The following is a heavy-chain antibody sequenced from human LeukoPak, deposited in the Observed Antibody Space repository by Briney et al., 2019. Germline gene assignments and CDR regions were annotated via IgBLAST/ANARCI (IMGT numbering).Heavy chain of an antibody. CDR2: MSYDGSNK. D-gene: IGHD2-2*01. J-gene: IGHJ4*02. Sequence: PGGSLRLSCAASGFTFSSYAMHWVRQAPGKGLEWVAVMSYDGSNKYYADSVKGRFTISRDNSKNTLYLQMNSLRAEDTAVYYCARDPLPRYCSSTSCSPEYYFDYWGQGTLVTVSS. CDR1: GFTFSSYA. V-gene: IGHV3-30-3*01. CDR3: ARDPLPRYCSSTSCSPEYYFDY.